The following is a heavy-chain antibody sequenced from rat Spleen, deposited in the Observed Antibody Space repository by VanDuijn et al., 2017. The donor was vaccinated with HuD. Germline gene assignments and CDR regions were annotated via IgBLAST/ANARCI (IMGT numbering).Heavy chain of an antibody. V-gene: IGHV5S23*01. CDR2: VSHDGVNT. CDR3: ARHPTYYGFDGDWFEY. J-gene: IGHJ2*01. D-gene: IGHD1-9*01. CDR1: GFTFSDYA. Sequence: EVQLVESGGGLVQPGRSLKLSCAASGFTFSDYAMAWVRQAPRKGLEWVASVSHDGVNTYYRDSVKGRFTVSRDNAKNTLYLQMDSLRSEDTATYYCARHPTYYGFDGDWFEYWGQGVMVTVSS.